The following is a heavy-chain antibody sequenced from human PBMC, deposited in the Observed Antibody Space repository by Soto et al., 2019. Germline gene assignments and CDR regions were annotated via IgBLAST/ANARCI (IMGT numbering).Heavy chain of an antibody. V-gene: IGHV3-33*01. CDR3: ARDMHGLSHREWLRFRGPWFDP. Sequence: PGGSLRLSCASSGFTFSSYGMHWVRQAPGKGLEWVAVIWYDGSNKYYADSVKGRFTISRDNSKNTLYLQMNSLRAEDTAVYYCARDMHGLSHREWLRFRGPWFDPWGQGTLVTVSS. J-gene: IGHJ5*02. CDR2: IWYDGSNK. CDR1: GFTFSSYG. D-gene: IGHD5-12*01.